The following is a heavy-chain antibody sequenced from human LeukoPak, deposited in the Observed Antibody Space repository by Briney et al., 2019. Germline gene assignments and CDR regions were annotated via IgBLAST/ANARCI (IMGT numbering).Heavy chain of an antibody. CDR3: ARVIGEAAAEAGDY. V-gene: IGHV3-48*01. J-gene: IGHJ4*02. D-gene: IGHD6-13*01. CDR2: ISSSSSTI. CDR1: GFTFSSYS. Sequence: PGGSLRLSCAASGFTFSSYSMNWVRQAPGKGLEWVSYISSSSSTIYYADSVKGRFTISRDNAKNSLYLQMNSLRAEDTAVYYCARVIGEAAAEAGDYWGQGTLVTVSS.